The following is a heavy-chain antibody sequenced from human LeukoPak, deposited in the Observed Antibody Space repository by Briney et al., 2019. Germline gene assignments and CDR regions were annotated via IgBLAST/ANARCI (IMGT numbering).Heavy chain of an antibody. D-gene: IGHD3-10*01. CDR2: ISGGGITI. CDR1: GFTFSDYY. Sequence: GGSLRLSCAASGFTFSDYYMNWIRQAPGKGLGWVSYISGGGITISYADSVKGRFTISRDNAKSSLYLQMNSLRSEDTAVYFCARDRDIMIRGGWFDPWGQGTLVTVSS. CDR3: ARDRDIMIRGGWFDP. J-gene: IGHJ5*02. V-gene: IGHV3-11*01.